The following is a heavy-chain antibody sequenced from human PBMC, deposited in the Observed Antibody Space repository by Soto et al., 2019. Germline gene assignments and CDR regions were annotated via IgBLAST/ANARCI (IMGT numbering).Heavy chain of an antibody. J-gene: IGHJ5*02. CDR3: ARDSLGITVLGTGRSKNHWFDP. CDR1: GGSFSGYY. Sequence: QVQLQQWGAGLLKPSETLSLTCAVYGGSFSGYYWSWIRQPPGKGLECIGEINHSGRTNYNPSLKSRVTISIDTSKNQFSLKLSSVTAADTAIYYCARDSLGITVLGTGRSKNHWFDPWGQGTLVTVSS. CDR2: INHSGRT. V-gene: IGHV4-34*01. D-gene: IGHD6-19*01.